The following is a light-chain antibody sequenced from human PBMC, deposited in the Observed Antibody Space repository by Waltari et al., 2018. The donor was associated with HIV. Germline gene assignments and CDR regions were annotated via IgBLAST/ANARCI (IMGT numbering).Light chain of an antibody. J-gene: IGLJ2*01. CDR3: DSYAGSYTYVV. CDR2: DVS. Sequence: QSALTQPRSVSGSPGQSVTISCTGTSSNVGGYDYVSWYQQHPGKAPKLIIYDVSKRPSGVPDRFSGSKSVNTASLTISGLQAEDEAHYYCDSYAGSYTYVVFGGGTKLTVL. CDR1: SSNVGGYDY. V-gene: IGLV2-11*01.